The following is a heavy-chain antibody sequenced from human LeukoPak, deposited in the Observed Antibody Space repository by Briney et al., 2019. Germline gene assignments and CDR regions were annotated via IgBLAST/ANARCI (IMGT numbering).Heavy chain of an antibody. V-gene: IGHV1-69*04. CDR2: IIPILGIA. Sequence: SVKVSCTASGGTFTSYAISWVRQAPGQGLEWLGRIIPILGIANYAQKFQGRVTITADKPTSTAYMELSSLRSEDTAVYYCARAFFGVVTGDYWGQGTLVTVSS. J-gene: IGHJ4*02. D-gene: IGHD3-3*01. CDR3: ARAFFGVVTGDY. CDR1: GGTFTSYA.